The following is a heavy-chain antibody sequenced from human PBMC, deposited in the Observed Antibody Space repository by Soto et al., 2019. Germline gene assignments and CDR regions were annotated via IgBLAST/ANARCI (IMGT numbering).Heavy chain of an antibody. CDR1: GGSISSGGYC. V-gene: IGHV4-31*03. J-gene: IGHJ3*02. CDR2: IYCSGST. D-gene: IGHD3-16*01. CDR3: VGASTLHPGAFDI. Sequence: QVQLQESGPGLVKPSQTLSLTCTVSGGSISSGGYCWPRIRQHQRKGLEWIVYIYCSGSTYYKPSLNSRVTISVDTSKNQLSLKLSSVTAADTAVYYCVGASTLHPGAFDIWGQGTTVTVSS.